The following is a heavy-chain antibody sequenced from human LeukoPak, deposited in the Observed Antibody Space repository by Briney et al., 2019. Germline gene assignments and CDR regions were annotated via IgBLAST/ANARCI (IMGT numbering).Heavy chain of an antibody. V-gene: IGHV4-31*03. J-gene: IGHJ4*02. CDR3: AGSPGYYTNYYFDY. CDR2: IYYSGST. Sequence: SQTLSLTCTVSGGSISSGGYYWSSIRQHPGKGLEWIGYIYYSGSTYYNPSLKSRVTISVDTSKNQFSLKLSSVTAAVTAVYYCAGSPGYYTNYYFDYWGQGTLVTVSS. D-gene: IGHD3/OR15-3a*01. CDR1: GGSISSGGYY.